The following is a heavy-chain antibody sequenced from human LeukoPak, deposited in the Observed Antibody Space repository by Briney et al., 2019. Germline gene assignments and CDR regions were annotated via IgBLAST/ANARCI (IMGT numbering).Heavy chain of an antibody. CDR3: ASPVRDRYCSGGSCYSSFDF. CDR2: LNAGGGST. Sequence: PGGSLRLSCVASGFTFSSYTMSWVRQAPGKGLEWVSALNAGGGSTHYADSVRGRFTISRDNSKNTLYLQMNSLRAEDTAVYYCASPVRDRYCSGGSCYSSFDFWGQGNLVTVSS. CDR1: GFTFSSYT. J-gene: IGHJ4*02. D-gene: IGHD2-15*01. V-gene: IGHV3-23*01.